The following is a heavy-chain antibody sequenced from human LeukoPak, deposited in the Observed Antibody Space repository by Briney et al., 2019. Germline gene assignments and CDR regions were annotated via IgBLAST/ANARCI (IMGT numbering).Heavy chain of an antibody. V-gene: IGHV4-39*01. CDR1: GDSISSSGHS. CDR3: ARHSGLGVVSPYFDF. Sequence: SETLSLTCTVSGDSISSSGHSWGWIRQSPGKGLEWTGTMRHSGSGHYNPSLISRVIIFVDTSQNHFSLRLLSVTAADTAVYYCARHSGLGVVSPYFDFWGQGILVTVSS. CDR2: MRHSGSG. J-gene: IGHJ4*02. D-gene: IGHD2-21*01.